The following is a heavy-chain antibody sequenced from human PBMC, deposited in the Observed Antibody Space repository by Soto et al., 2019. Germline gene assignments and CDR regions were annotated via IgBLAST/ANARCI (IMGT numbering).Heavy chain of an antibody. CDR1: GGTFSSYA. CDR2: IIPIFGTA. J-gene: IGHJ4*02. V-gene: IGHV1-69*13. CDR3: ATPEGGYYPRFDY. Sequence: ASVKVSCKASGGTFSSYAISWVRQAPGQGLEWMGGIIPIFGTANYAQKFQGRVTITADESTSTAYMKLSSLRSEDTAVYYCATPEGGYYPRFDYWGQGTLVTVSS. D-gene: IGHD3-22*01.